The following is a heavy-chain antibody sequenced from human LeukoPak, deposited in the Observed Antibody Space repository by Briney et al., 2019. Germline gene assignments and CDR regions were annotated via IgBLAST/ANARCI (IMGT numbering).Heavy chain of an antibody. Sequence: PGGSLRLSCAASGFTLTSNGMHWVRQAPGKGLEWVAFISHDGNKNYYADSVKGRFTVSRDSSKSKLFLQMDSLRRDDTAVYYCARDIRVRYMPMVRAVEYYQYHAMDVWGQGTTVTVYS. CDR3: ARDIRVRYMPMVRAVEYYQYHAMDV. CDR2: ISHDGNKN. V-gene: IGHV3-30*03. D-gene: IGHD3-10*01. J-gene: IGHJ6*02. CDR1: GFTLTSNG.